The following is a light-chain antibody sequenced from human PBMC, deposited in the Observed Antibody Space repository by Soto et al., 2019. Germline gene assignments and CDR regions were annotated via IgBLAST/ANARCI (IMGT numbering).Light chain of an antibody. CDR2: DAS. CDR1: QDITNH. CDR3: QQYDNLPLT. Sequence: DIQMIQSPSSLSASVGDRVHITCQASQDITNHLNWYHQKAGKAPKLLIYDASNLETGVPSRFSGSGSGTDFTLTITSLQPEDIATYYCQQYDNLPLTFGGGTKVDIK. V-gene: IGKV1-33*01. J-gene: IGKJ4*01.